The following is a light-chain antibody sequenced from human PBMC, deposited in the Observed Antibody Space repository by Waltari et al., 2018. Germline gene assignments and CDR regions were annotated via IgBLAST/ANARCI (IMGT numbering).Light chain of an antibody. V-gene: IGKV3-20*01. CDR1: QSVGSNY. CDR3: PHYVSTWA. Sequence: EIVLTQSPGTLSLSPGESATLSCRASQSVGSNYLACYQQRPGQAPRLLIYGASSRATGVPDRFSGSGSGTDFTLSISRLGPEDFAVYYGPHYVSTWALGQGTKVEIK. CDR2: GAS. J-gene: IGKJ1*01.